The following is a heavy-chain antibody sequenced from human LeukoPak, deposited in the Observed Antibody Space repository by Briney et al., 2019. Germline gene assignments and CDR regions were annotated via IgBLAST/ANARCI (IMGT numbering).Heavy chain of an antibody. CDR2: IYPGDSDT. D-gene: IGHD2-15*01. Sequence: HGESLKISCKGSGYSFTSYWIGWVRQMPGKGLEWMGIIYPGDSDTRYSPSFQGQVTISADKSISTAYLQWSSLKASDTAMYHCARRSCETRSCVGHAFDIWGQGTMVTVSS. CDR1: GYSFTSYW. J-gene: IGHJ3*02. V-gene: IGHV5-51*01. CDR3: ARRSCETRSCVGHAFDI.